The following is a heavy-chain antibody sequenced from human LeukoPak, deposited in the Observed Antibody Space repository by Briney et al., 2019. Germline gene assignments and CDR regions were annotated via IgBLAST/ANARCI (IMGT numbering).Heavy chain of an antibody. J-gene: IGHJ6*02. CDR3: ASRDKGYYYGLDV. V-gene: IGHV3-66*01. CDR1: GFTGSSNY. Sequence: GSLRLSCAASGFTGSSNYMSWVRQAPGKGLEWVSIISGGGGTYYADSVKDGFTISRDNSKSTLYLQMKSLRAEDTAVYYCASRDKGYYYGLDVWGQGTTVTVSS. CDR2: ISGGGGT. D-gene: IGHD5-24*01.